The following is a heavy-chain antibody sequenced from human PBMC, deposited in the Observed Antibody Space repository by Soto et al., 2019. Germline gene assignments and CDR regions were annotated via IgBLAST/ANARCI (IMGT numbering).Heavy chain of an antibody. J-gene: IGHJ6*02. Sequence: GGSLRLSCAASGFTFSSYAMSWVRQAPGKGLEWVSAISGSGVSTYYADSVKGRFTISRDNSKNTLYLQMNSLRAEDTAVYYCAKDTPGLRYYYYYGMDVWGQGTTVTV. CDR3: AKDTPGLRYYYYYGMDV. CDR2: ISGSGVST. V-gene: IGHV3-23*01. CDR1: GFTFSSYA. D-gene: IGHD5-18*01.